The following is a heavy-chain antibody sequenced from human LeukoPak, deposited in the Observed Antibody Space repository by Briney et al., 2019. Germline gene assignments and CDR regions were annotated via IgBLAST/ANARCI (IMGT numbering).Heavy chain of an antibody. D-gene: IGHD2-8*02. V-gene: IGHV3-30*18. CDR2: ISYDGSNK. CDR1: GFTFSVCG. Sequence: GRSLRLSCAASGFTFSVCGMHWVRQAPGKGLEWVAVISYDGSNKYYADSVKGRFTISRDNSKNTLYLQMNSLRAEDTAVYYCAKVGRVYWLGLVQDWGQGTLVTVSS. CDR3: AKVGRVYWLGLVQD. J-gene: IGHJ4*02.